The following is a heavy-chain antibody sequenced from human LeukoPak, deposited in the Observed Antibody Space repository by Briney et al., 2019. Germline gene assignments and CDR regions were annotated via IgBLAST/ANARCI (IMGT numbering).Heavy chain of an antibody. CDR3: ARGGAGATHYYYYYYMDV. CDR1: GGSFSGYY. D-gene: IGHD1-26*01. Sequence: SETLSLTCAVYGGSFSGYYWGWIRKPPGRGLEWIGEINHSGSTNYNPSLKSRVTISVDTSKNQFSLKLSSVTAADTAVYYCARGGAGATHYYYYYYMDVWGKGTTVTVSS. CDR2: INHSGST. V-gene: IGHV4-34*01. J-gene: IGHJ6*03.